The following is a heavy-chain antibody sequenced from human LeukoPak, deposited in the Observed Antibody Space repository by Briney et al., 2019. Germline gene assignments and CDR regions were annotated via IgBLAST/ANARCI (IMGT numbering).Heavy chain of an antibody. CDR3: VRDFWSKHIPY. D-gene: IGHD3-3*01. Sequence: ASVKVSCKASGYTFTNYGISWLRQAPGQGLEWVGWISAYNGNTNYAQKLQGRVTMTTDTSTTTAYMDLRSLRSDDTAVYYCVRDFWSKHIPYWGQGTLVTVSS. CDR2: ISAYNGNT. CDR1: GYTFTNYG. V-gene: IGHV1-18*01. J-gene: IGHJ4*02.